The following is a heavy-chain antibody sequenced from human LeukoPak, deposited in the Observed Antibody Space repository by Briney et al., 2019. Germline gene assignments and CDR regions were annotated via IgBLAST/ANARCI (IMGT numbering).Heavy chain of an antibody. Sequence: GGSLRLSCAASGFFFDDYAMHWVRQAPGKGLEWVSSISWNSGSIGYADSVKGRFTISRDNAKNSLYLQMNSLRAEDTALYYCAKDIMTPHYYGSGSYYGMDVWGQGTTVTVSS. CDR1: GFFFDDYA. CDR3: AKDIMTPHYYGSGSYYGMDV. CDR2: ISWNSGSI. D-gene: IGHD3-10*01. J-gene: IGHJ6*02. V-gene: IGHV3-9*01.